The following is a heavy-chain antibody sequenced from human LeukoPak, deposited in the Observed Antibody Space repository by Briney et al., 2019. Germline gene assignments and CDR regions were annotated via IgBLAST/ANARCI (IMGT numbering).Heavy chain of an antibody. D-gene: IGHD2-21*02. Sequence: GASVKVSCKASGGTFSSYAISWVRQAPGQGLEWMGGIIPIFGTANYAQKFQGRVTITADESTSTAYMELSSLRSEDTAVYYCASSPYHRGGDCYLPFDYWGQGTLVTVSS. CDR2: IIPIFGTA. CDR1: GGTFSSYA. J-gene: IGHJ4*02. CDR3: ASSPYHRGGDCYLPFDY. V-gene: IGHV1-69*13.